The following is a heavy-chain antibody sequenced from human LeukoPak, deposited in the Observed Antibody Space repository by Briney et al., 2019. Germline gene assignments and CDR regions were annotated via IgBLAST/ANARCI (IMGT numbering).Heavy chain of an antibody. J-gene: IGHJ4*02. CDR2: MNPNSGNT. CDR1: GYTFPSYD. Sequence: GASVKVSCKTSGYTFPSYDINWVRQATGQGLEWMAWMNPNSGNTGYAQKFQGRVTITRDTSITTAYMELSSLTSEDTGVYYCARGPKWTGSYYYFDYWGQGTLVTVSS. V-gene: IGHV1-8*01. CDR3: ARGPKWTGSYYYFDY. D-gene: IGHD1-26*01.